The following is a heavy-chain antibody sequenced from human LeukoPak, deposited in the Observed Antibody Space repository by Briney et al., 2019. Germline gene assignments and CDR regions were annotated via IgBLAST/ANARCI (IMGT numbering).Heavy chain of an antibody. J-gene: IGHJ5*02. CDR3: ARGLWFGESLGGCWFDP. CDR1: GGSISSSNW. Sequence: SETLSHICAVSGGSISSSNWWSWVRPPPGKGLEWCGEIYHSGRTNYNPSLKSRVTISVDKSKNQFSLKLSSVTAADTAVYYCARGLWFGESLGGCWFDPWGQGTLVTVSS. V-gene: IGHV4-4*02. CDR2: IYHSGRT. D-gene: IGHD3-10*01.